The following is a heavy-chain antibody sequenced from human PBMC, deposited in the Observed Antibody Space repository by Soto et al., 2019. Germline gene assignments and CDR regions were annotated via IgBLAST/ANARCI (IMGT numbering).Heavy chain of an antibody. CDR1: GFTFSSYE. D-gene: IGHD3-10*01. J-gene: IGHJ4*02. Sequence: EVQLVESGGGLVQPGGSLRLSCAASGFTFSSYEMNWVRQAPGKGLEWVSYISSSGSTIYYADSVKGRFTISRDNAKNSLYLQMNSLRAEDTAVYYCARVRGGPPFNYWGQRTLVTVSS. V-gene: IGHV3-48*03. CDR2: ISSSGSTI. CDR3: ARVRGGPPFNY.